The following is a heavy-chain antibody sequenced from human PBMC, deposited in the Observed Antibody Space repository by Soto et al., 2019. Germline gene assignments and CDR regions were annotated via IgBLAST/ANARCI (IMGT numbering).Heavy chain of an antibody. CDR1: GGTFSSYA. CDR2: IIPIFGTA. Sequence: SVKVSCKASGGTFSSYAISWVRQAPGQGLEWMGGIIPIFGTANYAQKFQGRVTITADESTSTAYMELSSLRSEDTAVYYCATLMVRVKHYYYGMDVWGHGTTVTVSS. D-gene: IGHD3-10*01. CDR3: ATLMVRVKHYYYGMDV. J-gene: IGHJ6*02. V-gene: IGHV1-69*13.